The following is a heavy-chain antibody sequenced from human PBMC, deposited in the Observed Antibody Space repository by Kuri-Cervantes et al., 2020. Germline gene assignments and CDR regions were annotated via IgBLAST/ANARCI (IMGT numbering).Heavy chain of an antibody. CDR2: INAGNGNT. D-gene: IGHD2-2*01. V-gene: IGHV1-3*01. J-gene: IGHJ4*02. CDR3: ARLQYCSSTSCYAGFDY. Sequence: ASVKVSCKVSGYTFTTYAIHWVRQVPGQRLEWLGWINAGNGNTRYSPKFQGRVSLTRDTSASTAYMELSSLRSEDTAVYYCARLQYCSSTSCYAGFDYWGQGTLVTVSS. CDR1: GYTFTTYA.